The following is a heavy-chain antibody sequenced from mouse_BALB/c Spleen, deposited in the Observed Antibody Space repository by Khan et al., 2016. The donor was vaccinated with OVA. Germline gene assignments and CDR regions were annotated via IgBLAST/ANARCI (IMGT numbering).Heavy chain of an antibody. CDR2: ISSGGSYT. CDR3: ARLAYYYNSEGFAY. V-gene: IGHV5-6*01. CDR1: GFTFSTYG. D-gene: IGHD1-1*01. Sequence: EVQLQESWGDLVKPGGSLKLSCAASGFTFSTYGMSWVRQTPDKRLEWVATISSGGSYTYYPDSVKGRFTISRDNAKNTLYLQMSSLKSEDTAMYYCARLAYYYNSEGFAYWGQGTLVTVSA. J-gene: IGHJ3*01.